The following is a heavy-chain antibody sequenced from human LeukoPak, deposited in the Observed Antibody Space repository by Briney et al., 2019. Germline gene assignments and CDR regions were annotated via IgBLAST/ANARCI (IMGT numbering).Heavy chain of an antibody. CDR1: GFPFSGYW. CDR3: VRGGTGNFDY. CDR2: LDNDGTTT. Sequence: PGGSLRLSCAASGFPFSGYWMHWVRQAPGKGLVWVSRLDNDGTTTYYADSVKGRFTISRDNAKNTLYLQVNSLRGEDTAVYYCVRGGTGNFDYWGQGTLVTVSS. D-gene: IGHD3-10*01. V-gene: IGHV3-74*01. J-gene: IGHJ4*02.